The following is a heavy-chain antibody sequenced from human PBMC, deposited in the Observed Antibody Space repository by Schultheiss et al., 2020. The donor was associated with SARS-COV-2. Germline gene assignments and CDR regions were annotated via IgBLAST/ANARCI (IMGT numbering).Heavy chain of an antibody. CDR1: GGTFSAYA. CDR3: ARDKGGGNVGDY. CDR2: ITPFFGAT. Sequence: SVKVSCKVSGGTFSAYAFSWVRQAPGQGLVWMGGITPFFGATQYAQRFQGRVTVTADKSTSTAYMELSSLRSEDTAVYFCARDKGGGNVGDYWGQGTLVTVAS. V-gene: IGHV1-69*06. D-gene: IGHD4-23*01. J-gene: IGHJ4*02.